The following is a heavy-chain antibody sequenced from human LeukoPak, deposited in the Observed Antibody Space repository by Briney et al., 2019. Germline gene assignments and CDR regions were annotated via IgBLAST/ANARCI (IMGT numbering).Heavy chain of an antibody. V-gene: IGHV1-69*06. Sequence: SVKVSCKASGGTFSSYAISWVRQAPGQGLEWMGGIIPIFGTANYAQKFQGRVTITADKSTSTAYMELSSLRSEDTAVYYCARDILRGATVYYFDYWGQGTLVTVSS. J-gene: IGHJ4*02. CDR1: GGTFSSYA. CDR2: IIPIFGTA. CDR3: ARDILRGATVYYFDY. D-gene: IGHD4-11*01.